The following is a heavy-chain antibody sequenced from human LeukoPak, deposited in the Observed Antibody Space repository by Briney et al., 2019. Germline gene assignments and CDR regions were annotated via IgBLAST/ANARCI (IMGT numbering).Heavy chain of an antibody. Sequence: PGGSLRLSCAASGFTFCSYGMLGVRQAPGKGLEWVAVIWYDGSNKYYADSVKGRFTISRDNSKNTLYLQMNSLRAEDTAVYYCARAEDCSSTSCSHGYYGMDVWGQGTTVTVSS. V-gene: IGHV3-33*01. D-gene: IGHD2-2*01. CDR3: ARAEDCSSTSCSHGYYGMDV. CDR2: IWYDGSNK. CDR1: GFTFCSYG. J-gene: IGHJ6*02.